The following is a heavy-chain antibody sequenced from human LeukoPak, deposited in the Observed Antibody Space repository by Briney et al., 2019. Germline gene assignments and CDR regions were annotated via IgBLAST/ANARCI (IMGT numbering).Heavy chain of an antibody. V-gene: IGHV5-51*01. CDR3: AREDSSISAFDI. CDR1: GYSFTTNW. Sequence: GESLKISCKGSGYSFTTNWIGWVRQMPGKGLEWMGIIYPGDFDARYSPSFQDQVTISADKSITTAYLQWSSLKASDTAMYYYAREDSSISAFDISAQGTMVTVSS. J-gene: IGHJ3*02. CDR2: IYPGDFDA. D-gene: IGHD6-13*01.